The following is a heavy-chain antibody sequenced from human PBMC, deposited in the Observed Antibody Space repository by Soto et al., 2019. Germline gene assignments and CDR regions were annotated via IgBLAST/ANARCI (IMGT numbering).Heavy chain of an antibody. CDR3: ASVSIEARLPFDY. D-gene: IGHD6-6*01. J-gene: IGHJ4*02. CDR1: GGSISSGGYY. Sequence: SEILSLTCTVSGGSISSGGYYWSWIRQHPGKGLEWIGYIYYSGSTYYNPSLKSRVTILVDTSKNQFSLKLNSVTAADTAVYYCASVSIEARLPFDYWGQGILVTVSS. V-gene: IGHV4-31*03. CDR2: IYYSGST.